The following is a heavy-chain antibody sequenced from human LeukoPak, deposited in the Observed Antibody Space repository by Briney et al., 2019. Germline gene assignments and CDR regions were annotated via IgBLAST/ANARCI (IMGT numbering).Heavy chain of an antibody. V-gene: IGHV3-23*01. J-gene: IGHJ3*02. Sequence: GGSLRLSCAASGFTFSSYAMNWVRQAPGKVLEWVSVITGSGAYRYYADSVKGRFTISRDNSKNTLYLQMNSLRAEDTAVYYCAKETSRAFDTWGQGTMVTVSS. CDR2: ITGSGAYR. CDR3: AKETSRAFDT. CDR1: GFTFSSYA.